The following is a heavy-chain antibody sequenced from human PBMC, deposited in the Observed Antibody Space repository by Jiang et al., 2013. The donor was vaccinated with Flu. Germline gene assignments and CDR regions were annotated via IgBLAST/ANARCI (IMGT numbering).Heavy chain of an antibody. D-gene: IGHD6-19*01. Sequence: DSISPYSWSWIRQSAGKGLEWIGHVVTSGNTYYNSSLRGRVSLSLDKSKNQFSLDLTSVTAADTAMYYCAIYSRGWLWGQGSLVTVSS. J-gene: IGHJ4*02. V-gene: IGHV4-4*07. CDR2: VVTSGNT. CDR1: DSISPYS. CDR3: AIYSRGWL.